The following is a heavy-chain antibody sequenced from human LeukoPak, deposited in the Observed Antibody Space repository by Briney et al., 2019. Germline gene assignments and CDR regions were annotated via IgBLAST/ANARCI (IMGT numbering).Heavy chain of an antibody. D-gene: IGHD6-13*01. CDR1: GGSISSYY. V-gene: IGHV4-34*01. CDR3: ARGSGSSWFDY. CDR2: INHSGST. J-gene: IGHJ4*02. Sequence: SETLSLTCTVSGGSISSYYWSWIRQPPGKGLEWIGEINHSGSTNYNPSLKSRVTISVDTSKNQFSLKLSSVTAADTAVYYCARGSGSSWFDYWGQGTLVTVSS.